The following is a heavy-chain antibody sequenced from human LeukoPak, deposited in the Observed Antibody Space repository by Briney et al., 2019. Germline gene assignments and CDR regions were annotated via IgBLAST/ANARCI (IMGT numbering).Heavy chain of an antibody. D-gene: IGHD3-16*02. V-gene: IGHV3-53*01. CDR2: IYSGGST. CDR3: ARDHAPDRPGMFGGVIVH. Sequence: GGSLRLSCAASGFTISSNYMSWVRQAPGKGLEWVSVIYSGGSTYYADSVKGRFTISRDNSKNTLYLQMNSLRAEDTAVYYCARDHAPDRPGMFGGVIVHWGQGTLVTVSS. J-gene: IGHJ4*02. CDR1: GFTISSNY.